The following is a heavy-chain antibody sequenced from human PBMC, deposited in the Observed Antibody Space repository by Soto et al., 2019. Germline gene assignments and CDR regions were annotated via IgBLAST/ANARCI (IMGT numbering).Heavy chain of an antibody. V-gene: IGHV4-38-2*02. CDR2: TYHSGST. D-gene: IGHD3-22*01. CDR1: GYSISSGYY. J-gene: IGHJ5*02. Sequence: KPSETLSLTCAVSGYSISSGYYWGWIRQPPGKGLEWIGSTYHSGSTYYNPSLKSRVTVSVDTSKNQFSLKLSSVTAADTAVYYCARDYYDSSGYRRFDPWGQGTLVTVSS. CDR3: ARDYYDSSGYRRFDP.